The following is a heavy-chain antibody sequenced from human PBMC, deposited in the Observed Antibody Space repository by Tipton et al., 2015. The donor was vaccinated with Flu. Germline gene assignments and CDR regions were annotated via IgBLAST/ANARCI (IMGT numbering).Heavy chain of an antibody. D-gene: IGHD3-16*01. CDR2: IDPNSGDT. V-gene: IGHV1-2*06. CDR3: ARGDYYGVDV. CDR1: GYTFTGYY. Sequence: QLVQSGAEVKKPGASVRVSCKAYGYTFTGYYMHWVRQAPGQGLEWMGRIDPNSGDTNYAQKFQGRVTMTRDTSISTAYMDLSRLRFDDTAVYYCARGDYYGVDVWGQGTTVTVSS. J-gene: IGHJ6*02.